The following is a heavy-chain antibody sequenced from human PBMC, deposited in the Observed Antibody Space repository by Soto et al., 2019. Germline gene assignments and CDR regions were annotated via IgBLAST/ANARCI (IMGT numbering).Heavy chain of an antibody. CDR1: GYTFTSYY. CDR3: ARDIGEAGYDFWSGPRDAFDI. CDR2: INPSGGST. Sequence: ASVKVSCKASGYTFTSYYMHWVRQAPGQGLEWMGIINPSGGSTSYAQKFQGRVTMTTDTSTSTAYMELRSLRSDDTAVYYCARDIGEAGYDFWSGPRDAFDIWGQGTMVTVSS. V-gene: IGHV1-46*01. D-gene: IGHD3-3*01. J-gene: IGHJ3*02.